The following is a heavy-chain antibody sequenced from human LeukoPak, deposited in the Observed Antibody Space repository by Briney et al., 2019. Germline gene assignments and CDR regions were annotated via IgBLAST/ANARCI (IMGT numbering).Heavy chain of an antibody. Sequence: GGSLRLSCTVSGFTVSSNSMSWVRQAPGKGLEWVSAISGSGGSTYYADSVKGRFTISRDNSKNTLYLQMNSLRAEDTAVYYCAKDQLLLFGELLSYRGWHAFDIWGQGTMVTVSS. CDR3: AKDQLLLFGELLSYRGWHAFDI. V-gene: IGHV3-23*01. D-gene: IGHD3-10*01. CDR2: ISGSGGST. J-gene: IGHJ3*02. CDR1: GFTVSSNS.